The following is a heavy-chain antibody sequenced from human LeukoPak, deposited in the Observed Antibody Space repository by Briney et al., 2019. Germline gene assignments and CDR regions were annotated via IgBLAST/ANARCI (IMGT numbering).Heavy chain of an antibody. CDR2: IYSGGST. Sequence: PGRSLRLSCAASGFTFDDYAMHWVRQAPGKGLEWVSVIYSGGSTYYADSVKGRFTISRDNSKNTLYLQMNSLRAEDTAVYYCARGGSYLSAFDIWGQGTMVTVSS. J-gene: IGHJ3*02. V-gene: IGHV3-53*01. CDR3: ARGGSYLSAFDI. CDR1: GFTFDDYA. D-gene: IGHD1-26*01.